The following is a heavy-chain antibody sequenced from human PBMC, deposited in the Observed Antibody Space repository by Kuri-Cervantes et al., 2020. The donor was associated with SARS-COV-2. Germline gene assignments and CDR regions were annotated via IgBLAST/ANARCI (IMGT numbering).Heavy chain of an antibody. CDR2: IKQDGSEK. D-gene: IGHD3-3*01. Sequence: GGSLRLSCAASGFTFSSYWMSWVRQAPGKGLEWVANIKQDGSEKYYVDSVKGRFTISRDNAKNSLYLQMNSLRAEDTAVYYCARGDFRSGYYYDYWGQGTLVTVSS. J-gene: IGHJ4*02. V-gene: IGHV3-7*01. CDR3: ARGDFRSGYYYDY. CDR1: GFTFSSYW.